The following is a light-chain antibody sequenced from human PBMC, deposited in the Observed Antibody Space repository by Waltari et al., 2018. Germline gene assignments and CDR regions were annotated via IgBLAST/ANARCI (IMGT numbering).Light chain of an antibody. CDR3: QQYITSPVT. CDR2: WAS. CDR1: QSVMYSSNNKDY. Sequence: DIVMTQSPDSLAVSLGERATIRCKSSQSVMYSSNNKDYLAWCQQKPGKPPKLLIYWASTRESGVPDRFSGSGSATNFTLTISSLQAEDVAVYWCQQYITSPVTFGQGTRLEIK. V-gene: IGKV4-1*01. J-gene: IGKJ5*01.